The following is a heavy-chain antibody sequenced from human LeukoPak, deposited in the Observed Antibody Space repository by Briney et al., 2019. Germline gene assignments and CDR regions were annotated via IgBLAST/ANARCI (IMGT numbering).Heavy chain of an antibody. CDR1: GGTFSSYA. CDR3: AREVSYYFDY. J-gene: IGHJ4*02. CDR2: IIPIFGTA. Sequence: PVKVSCKASGGTFSSYAISWVRQAPGQGLEWMGGIIPIFGTANYAQKFQGRVTITTDESTSTAYMEPSSLRSEDTAVYYCAREVSYYFDYWGQGTLVTVSS. V-gene: IGHV1-69*05.